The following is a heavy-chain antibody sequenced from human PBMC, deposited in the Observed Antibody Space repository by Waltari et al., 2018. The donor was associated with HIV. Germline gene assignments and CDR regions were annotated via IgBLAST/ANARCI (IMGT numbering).Heavy chain of an antibody. CDR3: ANTHDYGDYRPFDY. Sequence: EVHLVESGGALVQPGGSLRLSCATSGFTFSDYSMDWVRQAPGKGREWISYISVSDGTKFATDSVKGRFTISRDNAKNSLFVQMNSLRAEDTAIYFCANTHDYGDYRPFDYWGPGALVTVSS. CDR1: GFTFSDYS. V-gene: IGHV3-48*04. J-gene: IGHJ4*02. D-gene: IGHD4-17*01. CDR2: ISVSDGTK.